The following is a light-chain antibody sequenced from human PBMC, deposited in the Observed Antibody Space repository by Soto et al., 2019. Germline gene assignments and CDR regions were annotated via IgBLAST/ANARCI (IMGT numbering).Light chain of an antibody. V-gene: IGKV3-11*01. J-gene: IGKJ1*01. Sequence: EIVLTQSPATLSLSPGERATLSCRASQSVSSYLAWYQQKHGQAPRLLIYDASKRATGIPARFSGNGSGTNFTLTISSLEPEDFAVYYCQQRSNWPPTWTFGQGTKV. CDR3: QQRSNWPPTWT. CDR1: QSVSSY. CDR2: DAS.